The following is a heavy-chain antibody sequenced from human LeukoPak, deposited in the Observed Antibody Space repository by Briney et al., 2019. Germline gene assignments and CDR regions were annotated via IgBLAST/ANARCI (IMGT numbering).Heavy chain of an antibody. J-gene: IGHJ4*02. V-gene: IGHV3-53*01. Sequence: PGGSLRLSCAASGFTVSSNYMSWVRQAPGKGLQWVSVIYSGGETYYADSVKGRFTLSRDDSKNTVYLLMSNLRVEDTAVYYCAAHRRVGATMQHDSWGQGTLVTVSS. D-gene: IGHD1-26*01. CDR3: AAHRRVGATMQHDS. CDR1: GFTVSSNY. CDR2: IYSGGET.